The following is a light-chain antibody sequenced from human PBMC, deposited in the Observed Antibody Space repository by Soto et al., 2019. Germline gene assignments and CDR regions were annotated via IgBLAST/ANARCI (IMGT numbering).Light chain of an antibody. CDR2: DVS. V-gene: IGKV1-33*01. J-gene: IGKJ4*01. CDR1: QGIKNY. CDR3: HQYDNVPLT. Sequence: DIQLTQSPSSLSASVEERVFITCRASQGIKNYLNWYQQRPGKAPKLLIYDVSNLGTGVPSRFSGSGDVKDFTLIINSLQPEDIASYYCHQYDNVPLTVVGGTKVGIK.